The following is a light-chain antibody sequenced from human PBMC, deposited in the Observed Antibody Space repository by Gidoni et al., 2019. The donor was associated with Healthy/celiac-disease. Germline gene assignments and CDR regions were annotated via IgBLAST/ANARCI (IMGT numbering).Light chain of an antibody. CDR2: DAS. CDR1: QSVSSY. Sequence: EIVLTQSPATLSLSPGERATFSCRASQSVSSYLAWYQQKPGQAPRLLIYDASIRATGIPARFSGSGSGTDFTLTISSLEPEDFAVYYCQQRSNWPMYTFGQGTKLEIK. CDR3: QQRSNWPMYT. V-gene: IGKV3-11*01. J-gene: IGKJ2*01.